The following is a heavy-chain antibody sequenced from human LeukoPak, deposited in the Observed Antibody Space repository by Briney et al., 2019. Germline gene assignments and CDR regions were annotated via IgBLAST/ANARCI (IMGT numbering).Heavy chain of an antibody. CDR1: GGTFSSYA. D-gene: IGHD6-19*01. Sequence: SVTVSCKASGGTFSSYAISWVRQAPGQGLEWMGGIIPIFGTANYAQKFQGRVTITADESTSTAYMELSSLRSEDTAVYYCARGIAVAGTVWFDPWGQGTLVTVSS. CDR3: ARGIAVAGTVWFDP. CDR2: IIPIFGTA. J-gene: IGHJ5*02. V-gene: IGHV1-69*13.